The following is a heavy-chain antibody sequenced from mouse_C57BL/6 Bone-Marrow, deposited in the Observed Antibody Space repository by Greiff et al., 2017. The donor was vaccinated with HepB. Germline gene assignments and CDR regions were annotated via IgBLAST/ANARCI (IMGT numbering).Heavy chain of an antibody. D-gene: IGHD1-1*01. J-gene: IGHJ2*01. CDR3: ARDLLPYFDY. CDR2: ISDGGSYT. CDR1: GFTFSSYA. V-gene: IGHV5-4*01. Sequence: EVKLVESGGGLVKPGGSLKLSCAASGFTFSSYAMSWVRQTPEKRLEWVATISDGGSYTYYPDNVKGRFTISRDNAKNNLYLQISHLKSEDTAMYYCARDLLPYFDYWGQGTTLTVSS.